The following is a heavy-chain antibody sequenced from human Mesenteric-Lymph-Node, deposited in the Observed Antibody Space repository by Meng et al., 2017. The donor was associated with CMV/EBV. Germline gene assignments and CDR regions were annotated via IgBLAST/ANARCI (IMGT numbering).Heavy chain of an antibody. CDR3: ARGVGAHDY. CDR1: GDSISSYY. V-gene: IGHV4-59*01. D-gene: IGHD1-26*01. Sequence: GSLRLSCTVSGDSISSYYWSWIRQPPGRGLEWIGYIYYSGSTNFNPSLQSRVTISVDTSKNHFSLRLSSVTAADTAVYYCARGVGAHDYWGQGTLVTVSS. J-gene: IGHJ4*02. CDR2: IYYSGST.